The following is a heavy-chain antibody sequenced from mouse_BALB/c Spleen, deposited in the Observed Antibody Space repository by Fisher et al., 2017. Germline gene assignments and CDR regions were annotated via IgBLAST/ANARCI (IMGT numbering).Heavy chain of an antibody. V-gene: IGHV14-2*02. D-gene: IGHD3-1*01. Sequence: KFKGKATITADTSSNTAYLQLSSLTSEDTAVYYCASSRATGAMDYWGQGTSVTSPQ. CDR3: ASSRATGAMDY. J-gene: IGHJ4*01.